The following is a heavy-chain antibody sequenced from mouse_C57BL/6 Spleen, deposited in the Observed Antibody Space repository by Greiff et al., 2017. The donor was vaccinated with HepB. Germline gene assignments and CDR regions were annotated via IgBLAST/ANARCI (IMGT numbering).Heavy chain of an antibody. CDR1: GYTFTDYN. V-gene: IGHV1-22*01. CDR2: INPNNGGT. CDR3: AREGGVTTWVYFDY. Sequence: EVQLQQSGPELVKPGASVKMSCKASGYTFTDYNMHWVKQSHGKSLEWIGYINPNNGGTSYNQKFKGKATLTVNKSSSTAYMELRSLTSEDSAVYDCAREGGVTTWVYFDYWGQGTTLTVSS. D-gene: IGHD2-2*01. J-gene: IGHJ2*01.